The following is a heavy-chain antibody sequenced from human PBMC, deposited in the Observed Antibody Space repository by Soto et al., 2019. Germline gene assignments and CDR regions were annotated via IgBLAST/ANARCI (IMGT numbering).Heavy chain of an antibody. V-gene: IGHV6-1*01. CDR3: ARGVAGSGFDL. Sequence: SQTLSLTCAISGDSVSSNTAAWNWIRSSPSRGLEWLGRTYYRSNWRHDYAVSVKSRITVNPDTSKNHFSLQLNSVTPDDTAVYYCARGVAGSGFDLWGQGTLVTVYS. D-gene: IGHD6-19*01. J-gene: IGHJ4*02. CDR2: TYYRSNWRH. CDR1: GDSVSSNTAA.